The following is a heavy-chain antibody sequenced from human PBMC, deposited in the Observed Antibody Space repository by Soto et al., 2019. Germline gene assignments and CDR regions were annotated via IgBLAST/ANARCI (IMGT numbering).Heavy chain of an antibody. CDR3: VKLLAQNFDY. CDR2: IDRGGGST. Sequence: EVQLLESGVGLVQPGGSLRLSCAASGFAFSTYAMAWVRQAPGKGLEWVSSIDRGGGSTNYADSVKGRFTISKDNSKNTLYQQMNSLRADDTAVYYCVKLLAQNFDYWGQGVVLTVSS. CDR1: GFAFSTYA. J-gene: IGHJ4*02. V-gene: IGHV3-23*01.